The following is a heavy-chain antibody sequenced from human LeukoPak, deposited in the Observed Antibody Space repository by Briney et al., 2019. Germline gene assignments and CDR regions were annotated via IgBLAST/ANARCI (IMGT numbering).Heavy chain of an antibody. V-gene: IGHV3-23*01. Sequence: GGSLRLSCEGSGFTFVNHAMTWVRQAPGKGLEWVAGLIGLSGNTYYTDSVKGRFTISRDNSKNTLYLQMNSLRAEDTAVYYCAKNYRWSGEYGDYWGQGTLVTVSS. CDR2: LIGLSGNT. CDR1: GFTFVNHA. D-gene: IGHD4-17*01. J-gene: IGHJ4*01. CDR3: AKNYRWSGEYGDY.